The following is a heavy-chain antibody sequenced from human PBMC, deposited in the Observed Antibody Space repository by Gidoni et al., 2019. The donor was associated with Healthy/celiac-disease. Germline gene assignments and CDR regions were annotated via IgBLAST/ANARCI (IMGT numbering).Heavy chain of an antibody. Sequence: EVQRVQSGAEVKKPGESLRISCKGAGYSFTSYWISWVRQMPGKGLEWMGRIDPSDSYTNYSPSFQGHVTISADKSISTAYLQWSSLKASDTAMYYCARLQGGNYDYYYYMDVWGKGTTVTVSS. CDR1: GYSFTSYW. CDR3: ARLQGGNYDYYYYMDV. D-gene: IGHD1-1*01. V-gene: IGHV5-10-1*03. CDR2: IDPSDSYT. J-gene: IGHJ6*03.